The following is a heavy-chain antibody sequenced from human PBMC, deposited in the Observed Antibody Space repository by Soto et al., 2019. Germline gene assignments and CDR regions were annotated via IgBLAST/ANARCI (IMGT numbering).Heavy chain of an antibody. J-gene: IGHJ6*02. CDR2: TSAYNGNT. CDR1: GYTFTSYG. CDR3: ARRQWLVGGYYYGMDV. V-gene: IGHV1-18*01. Sequence: QVQLVQCEAEVKKPGASVKVSCKASGYTFTSYGISWVRQAPGQGLEWMGWTSAYNGNTNYAQKLQGRVTMTTDTSKSTAYMELRSLRSDDTAVYYCARRQWLVGGYYYGMDVWGQGTTVTVSS. D-gene: IGHD6-19*01.